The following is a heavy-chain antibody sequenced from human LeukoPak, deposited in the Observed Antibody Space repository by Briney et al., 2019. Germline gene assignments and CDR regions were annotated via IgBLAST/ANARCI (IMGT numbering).Heavy chain of an antibody. CDR2: IGYSSYI. CDR1: GFTFSSYS. V-gene: IGHV3-21*01. Sequence: GGSLRLSCAASGFTFSSYSMNWVRQAPGKGLEWVSSIGYSSYIYYADSVKGRFTISRDNAKSSLYLQLNSLRAEDTAVYYCARGATVITPPLDYWGQGTLVIVSS. D-gene: IGHD4-23*01. CDR3: ARGATVITPPLDY. J-gene: IGHJ4*02.